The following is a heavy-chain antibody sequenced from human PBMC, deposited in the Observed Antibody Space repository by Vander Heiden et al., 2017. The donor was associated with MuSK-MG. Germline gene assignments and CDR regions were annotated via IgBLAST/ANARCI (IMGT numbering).Heavy chain of an antibody. CDR1: GFTFDVYA. V-gene: IGHV3-30*04. CDR2: VYLDGTKT. D-gene: IGHD1-7*01. CDR3: ARGNYFSDTLSATLED. Sequence: VQAGGGVVQPGKSMRLSCSGSGFTFDVYALHWVRQARGRGLEWISAVYLDGTKTYYADSVRGRFTVSRDNANNTLHLQMADLRPDDTGVYFCARGNYFSDTLSATLEDWGLGALGSVSS. J-gene: IGHJ4*02.